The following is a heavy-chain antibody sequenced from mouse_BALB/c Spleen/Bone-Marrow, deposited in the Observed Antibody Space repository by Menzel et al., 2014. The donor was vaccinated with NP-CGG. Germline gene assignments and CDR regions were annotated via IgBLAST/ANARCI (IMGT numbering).Heavy chain of an antibody. CDR3: ARDKGRVFFDY. CDR2: IRNKANGYTT. CDR1: GFTFTDYY. Sequence: EVNVVESGGGLVQPGGSLRLSCATFGFTFTDYYMNWVRQPPGKALEWLGFIRNKANGYTTEYSASVKGRFTISRDNSQNILYLKMNSLQAKNSATYYCARDKGRVFFDYWGQGTTLTVSS. J-gene: IGHJ2*01. V-gene: IGHV7-3*02.